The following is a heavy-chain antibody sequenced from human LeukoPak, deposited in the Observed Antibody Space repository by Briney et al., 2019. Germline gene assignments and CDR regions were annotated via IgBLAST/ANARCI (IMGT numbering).Heavy chain of an antibody. Sequence: LGESLKISCQGSGYTFTNNWITRVRQMPGKGLEWMGRIAPSDSNTNYSPSFQGHVTISVDKSIHTAYLQWSSLKASDTAMYYCARGSGWTDYWGQGTLVTVSS. CDR2: IAPSDSNT. CDR3: ARGSGWTDY. D-gene: IGHD6-19*01. V-gene: IGHV5-10-1*01. J-gene: IGHJ4*02. CDR1: GYTFTNNW.